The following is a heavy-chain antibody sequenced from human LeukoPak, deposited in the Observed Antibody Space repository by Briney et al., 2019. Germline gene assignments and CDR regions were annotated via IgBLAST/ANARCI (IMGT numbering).Heavy chain of an antibody. CDR2: MNPNSGNT. CDR1: GYTFTSYD. J-gene: IGHJ4*02. V-gene: IGHV1-8*01. Sequence: RASVKVSCKASGYTFTSYDINWVRQATGQGLEWMGWMNPNSGNTGYAQKFQGRVTMTRNTSISTAYMELSSLRSEDTAVYYCARGRAVRGVIIRGFDYWGQGTLVTVSS. CDR3: ARGRAVRGVIIRGFDY. D-gene: IGHD3-10*01.